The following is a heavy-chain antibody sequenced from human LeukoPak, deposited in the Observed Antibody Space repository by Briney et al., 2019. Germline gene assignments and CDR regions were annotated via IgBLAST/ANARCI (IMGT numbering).Heavy chain of an antibody. V-gene: IGHV3-21*01. CDR3: AREVDGYSSSWYNPYYYYYGMDV. CDR1: GFTFSSYS. CDR2: ISSRSTYI. D-gene: IGHD6-13*01. J-gene: IGHJ6*02. Sequence: PGGSLRLSCAASGFTFSSYSMNWVRQAPGKGLEWVSSISSRSTYIYYADSVKGRFTISRDNAKNSLYLQMNSLRAEDTAVYYCAREVDGYSSSWYNPYYYYYGMDVWGQGTTVTVSS.